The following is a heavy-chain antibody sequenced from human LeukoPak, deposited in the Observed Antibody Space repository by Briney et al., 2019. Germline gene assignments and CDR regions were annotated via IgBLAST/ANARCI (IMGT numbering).Heavy chain of an antibody. CDR2: IYYSGST. CDR3: ARESVTTAHFDY. D-gene: IGHD4-17*01. Sequence: SETLSLTCAVFGGSFNAYYWTWIRQAPGKGLEWIGYIYYSGSTNYNPSLKSRVTISVDTSKNQFSLKLSSVTAADTAVYYCARESVTTAHFDYWGQGTLVTVSS. V-gene: IGHV4-59*01. CDR1: GGSFNAYY. J-gene: IGHJ4*02.